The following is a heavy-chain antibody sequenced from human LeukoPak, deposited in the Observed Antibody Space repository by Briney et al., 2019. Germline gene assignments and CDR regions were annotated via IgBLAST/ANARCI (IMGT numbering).Heavy chain of an antibody. CDR1: GFTFGDYA. CDR2: IRSKAYGGTT. CDR3: TSAFEVRGVINS. D-gene: IGHD3-10*01. J-gene: IGHJ4*02. V-gene: IGHV3-49*04. Sequence: AGGSLRLSCTASGFTFGDYAMSWVRQAPGKGLEWVGFIRSKAYGGTTEYAASVKGRFTISRDDSKSIAYLQMNSLKTEDTAVYYCTSAFEVRGVINSGGQGTLVTVSS.